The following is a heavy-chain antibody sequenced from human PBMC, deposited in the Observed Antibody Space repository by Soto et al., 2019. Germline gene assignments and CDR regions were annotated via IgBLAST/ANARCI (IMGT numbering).Heavy chain of an antibody. CDR1: GGSISSYY. Sequence: SETLSLTCTVSGGSISSYYWSWTRQPPGKGLEWIGDIYYSGSTNYNPSLKSRVTISVDTSKNQFSLKLSSVTAVDTAVYYCARGVAAAGWRFDYWGQGTLVTVSS. J-gene: IGHJ4*02. V-gene: IGHV4-59*01. CDR3: ARGVAAAGWRFDY. CDR2: IYYSGST. D-gene: IGHD6-13*01.